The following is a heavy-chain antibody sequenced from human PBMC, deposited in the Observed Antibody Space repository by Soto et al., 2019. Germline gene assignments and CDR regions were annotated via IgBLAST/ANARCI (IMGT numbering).Heavy chain of an antibody. Sequence: PVGSRRSCEASGFTFTRYSMNWVRQAPGKGLEWVSSISSTTNYIYYGDSMKGRFTISRDNAKNSLYLEMNSLRAEDTAVYYCARESEDLTSNFDYWGQGTLVTVSS. CDR3: ARESEDLTSNFDY. CDR1: GFTFTRYS. J-gene: IGHJ4*02. CDR2: ISSTTNYI. V-gene: IGHV3-21*06.